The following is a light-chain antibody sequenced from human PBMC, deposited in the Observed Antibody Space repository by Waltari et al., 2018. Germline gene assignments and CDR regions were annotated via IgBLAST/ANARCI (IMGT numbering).Light chain of an antibody. J-gene: IGLJ7*01. V-gene: IGLV1-51*02. Sequence: QFVLTQLPSFSASPGQRFTISCSVGSSNVGNYNVSLYRQFQGTAPKLLIYENTERPSGIPGRFSGSKSGTSATLDITGLQAGDEADYYCGTWDSSLSGAVFGGGTHLTVL. CDR3: GTWDSSLSGAV. CDR2: ENT. CDR1: SSNVGNYN.